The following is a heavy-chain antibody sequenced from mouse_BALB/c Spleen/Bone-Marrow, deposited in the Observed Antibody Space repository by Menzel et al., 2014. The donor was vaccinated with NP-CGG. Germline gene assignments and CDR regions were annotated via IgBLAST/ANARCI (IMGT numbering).Heavy chain of an antibody. CDR2: ISSGSSPI. Sequence: EVNVVESGGGLVQPGGSRKLSCAASGFTFSSFGMHWVRQAPEKGLEWVAYISSGSSPIFYADTVKGRFTISRDNPKNTLFLQMTSLRSGDTAIYYCTRGGNWEDFDYWGQGTTLTVSS. V-gene: IGHV5-17*02. CDR1: GFTFSSFG. J-gene: IGHJ2*01. CDR3: TRGGNWEDFDY. D-gene: IGHD4-1*01.